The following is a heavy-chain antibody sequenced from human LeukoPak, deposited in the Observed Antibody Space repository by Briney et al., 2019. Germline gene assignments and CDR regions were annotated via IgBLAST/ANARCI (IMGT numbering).Heavy chain of an antibody. V-gene: IGHV3-30*18. CDR1: GFTFSSYG. J-gene: IGHJ6*02. CDR2: ISYDGSNK. Sequence: GGSLRLSCAASGFTFSSYGMHWVRQAPGKGLEWVAVISYDGSNKYYADSVKGRFTISRDNSKNTLYLQMNSLRAEDTAVYYCAKDLGYCSGGSCYSDVYYGMDVWGQGTTVTVSS. CDR3: AKDLGYCSGGSCYSDVYYGMDV. D-gene: IGHD2-15*01.